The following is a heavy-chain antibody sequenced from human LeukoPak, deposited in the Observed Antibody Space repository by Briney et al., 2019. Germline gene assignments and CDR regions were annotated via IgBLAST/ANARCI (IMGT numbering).Heavy chain of an antibody. CDR3: ARGYYYDSSGYLGY. Sequence: SETLSLTCAVYGGSFSGYYWSLIRQPPGKGLEWIGEINHSGSTNYNPSLKSRVTISVDTSKNQFSLKLSSVTAADTAVYYCARGYYYDSSGYLGYWGQGTLVTVSS. J-gene: IGHJ4*02. CDR2: INHSGST. V-gene: IGHV4-34*01. CDR1: GGSFSGYY. D-gene: IGHD3-22*01.